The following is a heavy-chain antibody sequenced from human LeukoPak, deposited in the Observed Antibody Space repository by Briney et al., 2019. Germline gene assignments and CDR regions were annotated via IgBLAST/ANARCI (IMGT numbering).Heavy chain of an antibody. CDR2: TYQRSKWYN. V-gene: IGHV6-1*01. D-gene: IGHD6-19*01. CDR3: ARSPSPYSSGWYFDY. CDR1: GDSVSINSAA. Sequence: SQTLSLTCAISGDSVSINSAAWNWIRQSPSRGLEWLGRTYQRSKWYNDYAVSVKSRTTINPDISKNQFSLQLNSVTPEDTAVYYCARSPSPYSSGWYFDYWGQGTLVTVSS. J-gene: IGHJ4*02.